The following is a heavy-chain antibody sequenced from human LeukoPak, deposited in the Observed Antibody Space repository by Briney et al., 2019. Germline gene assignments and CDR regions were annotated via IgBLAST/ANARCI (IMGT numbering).Heavy chain of an antibody. Sequence: GGSLRLSCAASGFTFSSYSMNWVRQAPGKGLEWVSSISSSSSYIYYADSVKGRFTISRDNAKNSLYLQMNSLRAEDTAVYYCASSSSWYYFDFWGQGTLVTVSS. CDR1: GFTFSSYS. J-gene: IGHJ4*02. CDR2: ISSSSSYI. D-gene: IGHD6-13*01. CDR3: ASSSSWYYFDF. V-gene: IGHV3-21*01.